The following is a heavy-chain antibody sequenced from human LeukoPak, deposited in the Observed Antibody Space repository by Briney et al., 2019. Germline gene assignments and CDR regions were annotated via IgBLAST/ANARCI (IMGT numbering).Heavy chain of an antibody. CDR1: SGSISSNNHF. V-gene: IGHV4-39*07. CDR2: IDYSGST. Sequence: SETLSLTCTVSSGSISSNNHFWGWIRQPQGKGLEWIGNIDYSGSTDYNPSLESLAFISVGTSKKQFYLKLSSVTAADTAVYYCARGGSSTSYELNWFDPWGQGTLVTVSS. J-gene: IGHJ5*02. CDR3: ARGGSSTSYELNWFDP. D-gene: IGHD2-2*01.